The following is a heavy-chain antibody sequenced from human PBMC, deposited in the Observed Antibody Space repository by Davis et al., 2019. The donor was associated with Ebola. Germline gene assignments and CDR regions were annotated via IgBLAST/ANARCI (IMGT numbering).Heavy chain of an antibody. CDR1: EFTFSDYY. CDR3: ARVETAMADY. V-gene: IGHV3-11*06. D-gene: IGHD5-18*01. Sequence: GESLKISCAASEFTFSDYYMSWIRQAPGKGLEWVSYISRRSSYTNYADSVKGRFTISRDNAKNSVYLQMNSLRDEDTAIYYCARVETAMADYWGQGTLVTVSS. J-gene: IGHJ4*02. CDR2: ISRRSSYT.